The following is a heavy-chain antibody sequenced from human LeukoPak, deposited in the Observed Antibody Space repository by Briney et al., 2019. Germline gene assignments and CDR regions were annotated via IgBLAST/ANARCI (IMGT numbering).Heavy chain of an antibody. J-gene: IGHJ4*02. D-gene: IGHD2-2*01. CDR1: GGTFSSYA. CDR3: ARLGYCSSTSCSTNEFDY. V-gene: IGHV1-69*04. CDR2: IIHILGIA. Sequence: ASVKVSCKASGGTFSSYAISWVRQAPGQGLEWMGRIIHILGIANYAQKFQGRVTITADKSTSTAYMELSSLRSEDTAVYYCARLGYCSSTSCSTNEFDYWGQGTLVTVSS.